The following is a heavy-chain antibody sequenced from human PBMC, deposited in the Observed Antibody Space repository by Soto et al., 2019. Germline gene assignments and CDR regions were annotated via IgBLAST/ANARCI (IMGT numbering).Heavy chain of an antibody. CDR2: ISTGGGAT. Sequence: PGGSLRLSCAASGFTFNNYAMTWVRQAPGKGLEWVSEISTGGGATYYADSVRGRFTISRDNSKNTVHLQMNSLRADDTAVYYCAKNPFSATVLPGDYWGQGTLVTVSS. CDR1: GFTFNNYA. CDR3: AKNPFSATVLPGDY. J-gene: IGHJ4*02. D-gene: IGHD4-4*01. V-gene: IGHV3-23*01.